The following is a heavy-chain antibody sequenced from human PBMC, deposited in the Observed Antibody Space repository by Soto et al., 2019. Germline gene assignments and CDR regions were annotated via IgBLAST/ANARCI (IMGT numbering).Heavy chain of an antibody. V-gene: IGHV1-8*01. Sequence: VQLVQSGAEVKKPGASVKVSCKASGYTFTSYDINWVRQATGQGLERMGWMNPNSGNTGYAQKFQGRVTMTRNTAISTADMELGSRRAADTAGYYCARRLEDSSSWYGMDGWGQGTTVTVSS. CDR3: ARRLEDSSSWYGMDG. J-gene: IGHJ6*02. D-gene: IGHD6-13*01. CDR1: GYTFTSYD. CDR2: MNPNSGNT.